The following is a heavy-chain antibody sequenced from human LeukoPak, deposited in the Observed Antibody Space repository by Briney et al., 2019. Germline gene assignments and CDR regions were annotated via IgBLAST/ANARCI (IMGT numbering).Heavy chain of an antibody. V-gene: IGHV4-34*01. D-gene: IGHD3-3*01. CDR2: INHSGST. J-gene: IGHJ4*02. Sequence: PSETLSLTCAVYGGSFSGYYWSWIRQPPGKGLEWIGEINHSGSTNYNPSLKSRVTISVDTSKNQFSLKLSSVTAADTAVYYCARGRRPRGTTIFAVVMIPHFDYWGQGTLVTVSS. CDR3: ARGRRPRGTTIFAVVMIPHFDY. CDR1: GGSFSGYY.